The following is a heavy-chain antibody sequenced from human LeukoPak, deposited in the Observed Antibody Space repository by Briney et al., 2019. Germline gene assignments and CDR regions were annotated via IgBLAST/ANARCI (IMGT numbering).Heavy chain of an antibody. D-gene: IGHD3-22*01. Sequence: SETLSVTCAVYGGSFSGYYWSWVRQPLGKGLEWIGEINHGGGTNYNPSLKSRVTISVDTSKNQFSLKLSSVTAADTAVYYCARGGGYVGYYMDVWGKGTTVTVSS. J-gene: IGHJ6*03. V-gene: IGHV4-34*01. CDR2: INHGGGT. CDR1: GGSFSGYY. CDR3: ARGGGYVGYYMDV.